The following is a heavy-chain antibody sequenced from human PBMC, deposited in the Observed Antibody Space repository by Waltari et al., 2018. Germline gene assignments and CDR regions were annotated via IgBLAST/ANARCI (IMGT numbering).Heavy chain of an antibody. V-gene: IGHV4-38-2*02. D-gene: IGHD3-9*01. J-gene: IGHJ4*02. Sequence: QVQLQESGPGLVKPSETLSLTCAVSGYSISSGYYWGWIRQPTGKGLEWIGSIYHSGSTYYNPSLKSRVTISVDTSKNQFSLKLSSVTAADTAVYYCARDPSEYYDILTGYTPDYWGQGTLVTVSS. CDR1: GYSISSGYY. CDR2: IYHSGST. CDR3: ARDPSEYYDILTGYTPDY.